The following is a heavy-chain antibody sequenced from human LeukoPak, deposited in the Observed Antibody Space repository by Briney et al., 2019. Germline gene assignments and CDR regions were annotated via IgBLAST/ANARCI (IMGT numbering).Heavy chain of an antibody. CDR1: GFTFGPYA. D-gene: IGHD3-10*01. CDR3: VKAASRFEELFFQHYYMDV. J-gene: IGHJ6*03. V-gene: IGHV3-23*01. CDR2: ISATAGST. Sequence: GGSLRLSCAASGFTFGPYAMSWVRQAPGKGLDWVSVISATAGSTYYADPVKGRFTISRDNSKNTLYLEMNSLRADDTALYYCVKAASRFEELFFQHYYMDVWGTGTTVTVS.